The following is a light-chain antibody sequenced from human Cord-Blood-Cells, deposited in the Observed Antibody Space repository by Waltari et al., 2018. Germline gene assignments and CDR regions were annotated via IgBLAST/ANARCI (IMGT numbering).Light chain of an antibody. CDR2: DAS. CDR3: QQYDNLLT. V-gene: IGKV1-33*01. Sequence: ASVGDRVTITCQASQDISNHLNWYQQKPGKAPKLLIYDASNLETGVPSRFSGSGSGTDFTFTISSLQPEDIATYYCQQYDNLLTFGGGTKVEIK. CDR1: QDISNH. J-gene: IGKJ4*01.